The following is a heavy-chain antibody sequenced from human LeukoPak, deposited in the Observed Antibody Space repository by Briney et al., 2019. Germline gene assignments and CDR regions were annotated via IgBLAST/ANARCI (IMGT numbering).Heavy chain of an antibody. CDR3: ARGGIQLWCGFDY. V-gene: IGHV4-59*01. Sequence: SETLSLTCTVSGGSISSYYWSWIRQPPGKGLEWIGYIYYSGSTNYNPSLKSRVTISVDTSKNQFSLRLSSVTAADTAVYYCARGGIQLWCGFDYWGQGTLVTVSS. CDR2: IYYSGST. D-gene: IGHD5-18*01. J-gene: IGHJ4*02. CDR1: GGSISSYY.